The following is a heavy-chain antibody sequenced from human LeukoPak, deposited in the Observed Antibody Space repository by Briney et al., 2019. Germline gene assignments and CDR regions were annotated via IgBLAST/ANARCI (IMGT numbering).Heavy chain of an antibody. CDR2: ISSSGSTI. CDR3: TIDSHRWLQRGVAFDY. J-gene: IGHJ4*02. Sequence: GGSLRLSCAVPRFTSSNYYMSWIRQAPGKGLEWVSYISSSGSTIYYADSVKGRFTISRDNAKNSLYLQMNSLRAEDTAVYYCTIDSHRWLQRGVAFDYWGQGTLVTVSS. CDR1: RFTSSNYY. D-gene: IGHD5-24*01. V-gene: IGHV3-11*01.